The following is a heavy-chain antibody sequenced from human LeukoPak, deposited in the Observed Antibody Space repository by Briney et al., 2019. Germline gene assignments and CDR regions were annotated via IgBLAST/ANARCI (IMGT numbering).Heavy chain of an antibody. J-gene: IGHJ4*02. CDR2: IFHTGTT. CDR3: ARNGDRCLDY. CDR1: GGSISSSSYF. D-gene: IGHD7-27*01. Sequence: SETLSLTCTVSGGSISSSSYFWGWIRQPPGKGLEWIGEIFHTGTTNYNPSLASRVTISVDRSKNQFFLELASVTAADTAIYYCARNGDRCLDYWGRGTLVTVSS. V-gene: IGHV4-39*07.